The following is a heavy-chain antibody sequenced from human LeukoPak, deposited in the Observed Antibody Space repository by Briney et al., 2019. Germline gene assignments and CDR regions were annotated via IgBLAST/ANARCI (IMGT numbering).Heavy chain of an antibody. CDR1: GGSISNYY. Sequence: SETLSLTCTVSGGSISNYYWSWLRQPPGKGLEWIGYIHSSGSTNYNPSLKSRVTMSVDTSKNQISLKLSSVTAADTAVYYCARTAYFDSWGQGTLVTVSS. CDR3: ARTAYFDS. V-gene: IGHV4-59*01. J-gene: IGHJ4*02. CDR2: IHSSGST.